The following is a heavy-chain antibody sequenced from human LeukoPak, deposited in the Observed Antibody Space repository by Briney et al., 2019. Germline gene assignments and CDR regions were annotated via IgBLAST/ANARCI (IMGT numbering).Heavy chain of an antibody. CDR2: INPSGGST. V-gene: IGHV1-46*01. CDR1: GYTFTSYY. D-gene: IGHD1-26*01. Sequence: ASVKVSCKASGYTFTSYYMHWVRQAPGQGLEWMGIINPSGGSTSYAQKFQGRVTMTRDTSTSTVYMELSSLRSDDSAVYYCARAVVGATRGIDYWGQGTLVTVSS. J-gene: IGHJ4*02. CDR3: ARAVVGATRGIDY.